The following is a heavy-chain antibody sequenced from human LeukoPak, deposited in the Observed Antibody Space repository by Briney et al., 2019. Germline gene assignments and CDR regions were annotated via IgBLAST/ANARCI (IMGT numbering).Heavy chain of an antibody. CDR2: IYTSGST. V-gene: IGHV4-4*07. J-gene: IGHJ4*02. D-gene: IGHD3-22*01. CDR1: GGSISSYY. CDR3: ARGGGYYDSSGYPDY. Sequence: SETLSLTCTVSGGSISSYYWSWIRQPAGKGLEWIGRIYTSGSTNYNPSLKSRVTMSVDTSKNQFFLKLSSVTAADTAVYYCARGGGYYDSSGYPDYWGQGTLVTVSS.